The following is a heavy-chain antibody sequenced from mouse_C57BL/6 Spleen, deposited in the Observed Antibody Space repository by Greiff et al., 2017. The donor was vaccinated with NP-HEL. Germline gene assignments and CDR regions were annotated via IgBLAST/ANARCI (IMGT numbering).Heavy chain of an antibody. CDR2: IYPGDGDT. Sequence: VQLKQSGAELVKPGASVKISCKASGYAFSSYWMNWVKQRPGKGLEWIGQIYPGDGDTNYNGKFKGKATLTADKSSSTAYMQLSSLTSEDSAVYFCARSPSTMITTGFAYWGQGTLVTVSA. CDR1: GYAFSSYW. V-gene: IGHV1-80*01. D-gene: IGHD2-4*01. J-gene: IGHJ3*01. CDR3: ARSPSTMITTGFAY.